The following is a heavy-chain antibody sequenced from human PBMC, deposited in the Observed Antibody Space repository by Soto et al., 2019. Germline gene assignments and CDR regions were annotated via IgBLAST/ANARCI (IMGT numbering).Heavy chain of an antibody. D-gene: IGHD3-3*01. CDR2: IYYSGST. Sequence: TLSLTCTVSGGSISSGDYYWSWIRQPPGKGLEWIGYIYYSGSTYYNPSLKGRVTASVDRSENQFSLKLTSVTASDTAVYYCARLDFRSGYYGGRFDPWGQGTLVTVSS. CDR1: GGSISSGDYY. V-gene: IGHV4-30-4*01. J-gene: IGHJ5*02. CDR3: ARLDFRSGYYGGRFDP.